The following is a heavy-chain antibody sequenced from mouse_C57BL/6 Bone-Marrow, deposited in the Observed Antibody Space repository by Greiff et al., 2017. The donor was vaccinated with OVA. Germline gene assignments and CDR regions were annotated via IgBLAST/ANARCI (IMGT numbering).Heavy chain of an antibody. J-gene: IGHJ1*03. CDR3: ARGGFYYGYWYFGG. CDR2: INPYNGGT. V-gene: IGHV1-19*01. Sequence: EVKLQESGPVLVKPGASVKMSCKASGYTFTDYYMNWVKQSHGKSLEWIGVINPYNGGTSYNQKFKGKATLTVDKSSSTAYMELNSLTSEDSAVYYCARGGFYYGYWYFGGWGTGTTVTVST. CDR1: GYTFTDYY. D-gene: IGHD1-1*01.